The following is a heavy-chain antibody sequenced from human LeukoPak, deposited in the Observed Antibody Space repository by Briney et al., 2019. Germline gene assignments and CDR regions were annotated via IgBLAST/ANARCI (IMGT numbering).Heavy chain of an antibody. CDR1: GGSIGTFY. CDR3: ARERSASPAFDI. CDR2: IYSGRA. Sequence: PSETLSLTCTASGGSIGTFYWHWIRQHPGKGLEWLGYIYSGRAIYNPSLKSRVTMTVNTAKNQFSLRLTSVNAADAAVYYCARERSASPAFDIWGQGTGVSVSS. V-gene: IGHV4-59*01. J-gene: IGHJ3*02.